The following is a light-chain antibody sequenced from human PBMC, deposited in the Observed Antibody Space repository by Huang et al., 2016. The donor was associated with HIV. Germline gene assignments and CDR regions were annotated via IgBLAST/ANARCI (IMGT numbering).Light chain of an antibody. CDR2: DAS. V-gene: IGKV3-11*01. J-gene: IGKJ4*01. CDR1: QTVSSY. CDR3: QLRSTWPGDT. Sequence: DIVLTQSPATLSLSPGERATLSCRASQTVSSYLAGYQQNPGQAPRLHIYDASNRATGIPARFSGSGSVTDFTLTISSLEPEDFAVYYCQLRSTWPGDTFGGGTKVEIK.